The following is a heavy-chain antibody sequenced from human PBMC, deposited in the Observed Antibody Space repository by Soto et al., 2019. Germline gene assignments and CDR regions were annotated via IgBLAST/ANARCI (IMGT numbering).Heavy chain of an antibody. Sequence: ASVKVSCKASGYTFTSYATHWVRQAPGQRLEWKGWINAGNGNTKYSQKIQGRVTITRDTSASTAYMELSSLRSEDTAVYYCGSFDILTGSPPGYYGMDVWGQGTTVTVSS. D-gene: IGHD3-9*01. CDR1: GYTFTSYA. J-gene: IGHJ6*02. V-gene: IGHV1-3*01. CDR2: INAGNGNT. CDR3: GSFDILTGSPPGYYGMDV.